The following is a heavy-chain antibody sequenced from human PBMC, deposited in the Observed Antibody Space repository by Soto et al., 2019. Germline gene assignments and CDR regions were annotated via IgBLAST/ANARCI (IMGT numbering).Heavy chain of an antibody. CDR3: AKDPHGSGSYTDY. CDR2: ISYDGSNK. CDR1: GFTFSSYG. J-gene: IGHJ4*02. D-gene: IGHD3-10*01. Sequence: QVHLVECGGGVVQPGRSLRLTCAASGFTFSSYGMHWVRQAPGKGLEWVAVISYDGSNKYYADSVKGRFTISRDNSKNTLYLQMNSLRAEDTAVYYCAKDPHGSGSYTDYWGQGTLVTVSS. V-gene: IGHV3-30*18.